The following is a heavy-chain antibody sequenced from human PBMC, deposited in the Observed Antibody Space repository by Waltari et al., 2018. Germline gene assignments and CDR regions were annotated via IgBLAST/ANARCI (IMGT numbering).Heavy chain of an antibody. J-gene: IGHJ5*02. CDR2: INPNSGGT. V-gene: IGHV1-2*06. CDR1: GYTFPAYS. CDR3: ARRGQWFDP. Sequence: QVQLVQSGAEVKKPGASVKVSCKAPGYTFPAYSMPWVRQAPGQGLEGMGRINPNSGGTNYAQKFQGRVTMTRDTSISTAYMELSRLRSDDTAVYYCARRGQWFDPWGQGTLVTVSS.